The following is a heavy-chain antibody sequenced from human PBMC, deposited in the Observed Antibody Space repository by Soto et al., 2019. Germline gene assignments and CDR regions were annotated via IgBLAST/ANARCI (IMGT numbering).Heavy chain of an antibody. CDR1: GFSVTTNG. J-gene: IGHJ4*02. Sequence: QVQLVESGGGVVQPGRSLRLSCAVSGFSVTTNGMHWVRQAPGKGLEWVAVISRDGATKFYADSVKGRFTISKDNSGNTLFLEMNSLRGEDMAVYYCTGEVASGYWGQGAMVTVSS. V-gene: IGHV3-30*03. CDR2: ISRDGATK. CDR3: TGEVASGY. D-gene: IGHD2-8*02.